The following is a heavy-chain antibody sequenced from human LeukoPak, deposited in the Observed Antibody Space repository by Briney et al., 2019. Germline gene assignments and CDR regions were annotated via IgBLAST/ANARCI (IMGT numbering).Heavy chain of an antibody. Sequence: PSETLSLTCTVSGGSLISYYWSWIRQPPGKGLEWIGYIYYSGSTNYNPSLKSRVTISLDTSKNQFSLKLSSVTAADTAVYYCARVSNELGYCGGGTCLGFDYWGQGTLVTVSS. CDR3: ARVSNELGYCGGGTCLGFDY. CDR1: GGSLISYY. CDR2: IYYSGST. V-gene: IGHV4-59*08. D-gene: IGHD2-15*01. J-gene: IGHJ4*02.